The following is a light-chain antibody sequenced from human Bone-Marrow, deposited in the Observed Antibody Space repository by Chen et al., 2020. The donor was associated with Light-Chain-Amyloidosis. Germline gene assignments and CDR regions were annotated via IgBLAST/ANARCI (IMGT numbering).Light chain of an antibody. CDR1: TSNIGSNT. Sequence: QTALTQPPSASGTHGQRVTISCSGSTSNIGSNTVNWYQHLPGTAPKLLIHSNNQRPSGVPARFSGSKSGTSASLAISGLQSADEAIYYCAAWDDSLDVLYVFGTGTKVTVL. V-gene: IGLV1-44*01. CDR2: SNN. J-gene: IGLJ1*01. CDR3: AAWDDSLDVLYV.